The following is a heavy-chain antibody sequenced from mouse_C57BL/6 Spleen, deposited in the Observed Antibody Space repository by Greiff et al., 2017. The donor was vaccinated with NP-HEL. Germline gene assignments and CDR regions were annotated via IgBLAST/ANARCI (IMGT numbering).Heavy chain of an antibody. CDR1: GFTFSDYG. J-gene: IGHJ4*01. CDR2: ISSGSSTI. V-gene: IGHV5-17*01. Sequence: EVMLVESGGGLVKPGGSLKLSCAASGFTFSDYGMHWVRQAPEKGLEWVAYISSGSSTIYYADTVKGRFTISRDNAKNTLFLQMTSLRSEDTAMYYCASRGSSGYVRAMDYWGQGTSVTVSS. CDR3: ASRGSSGYVRAMDY. D-gene: IGHD3-2*02.